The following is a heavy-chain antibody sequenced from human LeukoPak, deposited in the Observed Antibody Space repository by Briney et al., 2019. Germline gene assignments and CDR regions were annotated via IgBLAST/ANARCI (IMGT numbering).Heavy chain of an antibody. CDR2: ITGGGDYT. D-gene: IGHD2-2*01. CDR3: AKGIYTSTSYYDS. CDR1: GFTFSSYV. Sequence: GGSLRLSCAASGFTFSSYVMTWVRQAPGKGLAWVSTITGGGDYTYYVDSVKGRFTISRDNSKNTLYLQVNSLRAGDTAVYYCAKGIYTSTSYYDSWGQGTLVTVSS. V-gene: IGHV3-23*01. J-gene: IGHJ4*02.